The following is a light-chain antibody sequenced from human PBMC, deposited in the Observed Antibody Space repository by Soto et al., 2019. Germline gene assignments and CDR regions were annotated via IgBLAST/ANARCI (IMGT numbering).Light chain of an antibody. CDR1: SSDVGGYNY. CDR3: GSWDSSLSAYV. J-gene: IGLJ1*01. V-gene: IGLV2-14*01. Sequence: QSALTQPASVSGSRGQSITISCTGTSSDVGGYNYVSWYQLHPGKGPKLMIYDDNKRPSGIPDRFSGSKSGTSATLGITGFQTGDEADYYCGSWDSSLSAYVFGTGTKVTVL. CDR2: DDN.